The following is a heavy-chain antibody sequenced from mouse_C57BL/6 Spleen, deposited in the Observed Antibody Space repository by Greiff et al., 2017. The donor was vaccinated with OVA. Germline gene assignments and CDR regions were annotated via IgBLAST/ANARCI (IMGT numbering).Heavy chain of an antibody. CDR3: ARGSSGYPWFAY. J-gene: IGHJ3*01. CDR1: GYTFTDYY. D-gene: IGHD3-2*02. Sequence: VQLQQSGPVLVKPGASVKMSCKASGYTFTDYYMNWVKQSHGKSLEWIGVINPYNGGTSYNQKVKGKATLTVDKSTSTGYLDLNSLTSGDSAVDSCARGSSGYPWFAYWGQGTPVTVSA. CDR2: INPYNGGT. V-gene: IGHV1-19*01.